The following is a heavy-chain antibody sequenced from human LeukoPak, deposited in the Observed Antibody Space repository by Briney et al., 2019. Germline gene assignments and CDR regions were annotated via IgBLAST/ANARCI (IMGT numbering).Heavy chain of an antibody. D-gene: IGHD2-21*02. CDR2: ISSSGSTI. CDR3: AKVVRVVVTAWVDY. Sequence: GGSLRLSCAASGFTFSSYEMNWVRQAPGKGLEWVSYISSSGSTIYYADSVKGRFTISRDNSKNTLYLQMNSLRAEDTAVYYCAKVVRVVVTAWVDYWGQGTLVTVSS. CDR1: GFTFSSYE. J-gene: IGHJ4*02. V-gene: IGHV3-48*03.